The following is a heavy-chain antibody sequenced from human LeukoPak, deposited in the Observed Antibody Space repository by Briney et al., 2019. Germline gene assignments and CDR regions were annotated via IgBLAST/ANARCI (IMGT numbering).Heavy chain of an antibody. CDR3: ARALAYYDSSGYYYFDY. CDR1: GGTFTSYA. Sequence: ASVKVSCKASGGTFTSYAISWVRQAPGQGLEWMGGIIPIFGTANYAQKFQGRVTITTDESTSTAYMELSSLGSEDTAVYYCARALAYYDSSGYYYFDYWGQGTLVTVSS. J-gene: IGHJ4*02. V-gene: IGHV1-69*05. D-gene: IGHD3-22*01. CDR2: IIPIFGTA.